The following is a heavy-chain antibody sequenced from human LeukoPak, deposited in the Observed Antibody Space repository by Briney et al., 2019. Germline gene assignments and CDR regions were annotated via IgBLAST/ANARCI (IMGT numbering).Heavy chain of an antibody. Sequence: GGSLRLSCAASGFTFSSYAMMWVCQAPGKGLDWVSTISVSGGSPNYADSVKGRFTISRDNSKNTLFLQMNSLRAEDTALYYCAKGLREYDFWSGYATWGQGTLVTVSS. CDR3: AKGLREYDFWSGYAT. D-gene: IGHD3-3*01. J-gene: IGHJ5*02. V-gene: IGHV3-23*01. CDR1: GFTFSSYA. CDR2: ISVSGGSP.